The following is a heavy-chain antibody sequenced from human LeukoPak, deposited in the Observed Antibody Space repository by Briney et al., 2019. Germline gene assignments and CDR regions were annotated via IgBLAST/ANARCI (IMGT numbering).Heavy chain of an antibody. V-gene: IGHV1-18*01. J-gene: IGHJ5*02. D-gene: IGHD3-10*01. Sequence: ASVKVSCKASGYTFTSYGISWVRQAPGQGLEWMEWISAYNGNTNYAQKLQGRVTMTTDTSTSTAHMELRSLRSDDTAVYYCARDRAVLLWFGSKGEFDPWGQGTLVTVSS. CDR3: ARDRAVLLWFGSKGEFDP. CDR2: ISAYNGNT. CDR1: GYTFTSYG.